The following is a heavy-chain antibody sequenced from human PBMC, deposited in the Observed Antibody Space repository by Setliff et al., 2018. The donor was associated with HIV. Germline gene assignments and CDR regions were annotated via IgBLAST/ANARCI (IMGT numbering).Heavy chain of an antibody. J-gene: IGHJ6*03. CDR1: GGSTTSGGYY. CDR2: IYYSGST. V-gene: IGHV4-30-4*01. CDR3: ARHDHSDNLSYPMDV. D-gene: IGHD3-22*01. Sequence: SETLSLTCSVSGGSTTSGGYYWSWIRQHPGKGLEYIGYIYYSGSTYYNPSLKSRVTISVDSSKNQVSLTVTSVTAADTAVYYCARHDHSDNLSYPMDVWGKGTTVTVSS.